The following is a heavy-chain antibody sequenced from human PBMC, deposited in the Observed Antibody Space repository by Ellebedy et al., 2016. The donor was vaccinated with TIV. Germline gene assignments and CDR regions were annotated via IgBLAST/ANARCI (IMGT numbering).Heavy chain of an antibody. J-gene: IGHJ4*02. CDR3: ARCKVRGVIHY. CDR2: IYYSGST. D-gene: IGHD3-10*01. Sequence: SETLSLXXTVSGGSISSGGYYWSWIRQHPGKGLEWIGYIYYSGSTYYNPSLKSRVTISVDTSKNQFSLKLSSVTAADTAVYYCARCKVRGVIHYWGQGTLVTVSS. CDR1: GGSISSGGYY. V-gene: IGHV4-31*03.